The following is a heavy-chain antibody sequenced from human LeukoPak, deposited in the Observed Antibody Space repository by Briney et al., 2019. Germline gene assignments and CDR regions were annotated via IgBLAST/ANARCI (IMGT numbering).Heavy chain of an antibody. V-gene: IGHV4-59*01. J-gene: IGHJ4*02. CDR2: ICYRGST. CDR1: GGSIRSYY. Sequence: SETLSLTCSVSGGSIRSYYWSWIRQPPGKGLEWIGDICYRGSTNYNPSLTSRVTISVDTSKNQFSLNLSSMTAADTAVYYCARARDGYNPRYFDYWGQGTLVTVSS. D-gene: IGHD5-24*01. CDR3: ARARDGYNPRYFDY.